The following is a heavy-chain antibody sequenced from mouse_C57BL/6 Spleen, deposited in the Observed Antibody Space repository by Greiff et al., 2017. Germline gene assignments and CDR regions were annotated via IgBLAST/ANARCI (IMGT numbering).Heavy chain of an antibody. V-gene: IGHV5-4*03. J-gene: IGHJ2*01. CDR1: GFTFSSYA. Sequence: DVMLVESGGGLVKPGGSLTLSCAASGFTFSSYAMSWVRQTPQKRLEWVATISDGGSYTYYPDNVKGRFTISRDNAKNNLYLQMSHLKSEDTAMYYCAGGYYGSGRIFDYWGQGTTLTVSS. CDR3: AGGYYGSGRIFDY. CDR2: ISDGGSYT. D-gene: IGHD1-1*01.